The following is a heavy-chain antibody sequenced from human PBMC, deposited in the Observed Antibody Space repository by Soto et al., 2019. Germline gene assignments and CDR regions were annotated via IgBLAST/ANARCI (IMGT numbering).Heavy chain of an antibody. CDR1: GGSISYYY. CDR3: ARTNIAVAGNNDAFDI. J-gene: IGHJ3*02. V-gene: IGHV4-59*01. Sequence: SETLSLTCTVSGGSISYYYWSWFRQPPGKGLEWVGYIYYSGSTNYNPSLKSRVTISVDTSKMQFSLKLISVTAADTAVYYCARTNIAVAGNNDAFDIWGQGTRVTVAS. CDR2: IYYSGST. D-gene: IGHD6-19*01.